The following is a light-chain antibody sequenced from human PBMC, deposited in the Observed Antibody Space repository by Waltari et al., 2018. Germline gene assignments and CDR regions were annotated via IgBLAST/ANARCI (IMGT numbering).Light chain of an antibody. CDR2: RAS. J-gene: IGKJ4*01. CDR1: QGINNW. V-gene: IGKV1-33*01. Sequence: DIQMTQSPSSLSASVGDRVTLTCRASQGINNWLAWYQHKPGKAPNLLIYRASNLETGVPSRFSGSGSGTDFTLTISNLQPEDIATYYCQQHDNIPLTFGGGTKVEIK. CDR3: QQHDNIPLT.